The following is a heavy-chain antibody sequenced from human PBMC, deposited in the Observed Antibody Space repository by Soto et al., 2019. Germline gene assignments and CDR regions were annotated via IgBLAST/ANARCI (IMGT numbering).Heavy chain of an antibody. V-gene: IGHV4-59*03. CDR2: VHESGST. CDR1: DEARSNYY. D-gene: IGHD1-20*01. CDR3: ARGTRALITSFFAY. Sequence: SETLSLTCIVSDEARSNYYWSWIRPPPGRGLEWIGCVHESGSTDYNPSLRGRVIISLHTSKSQFSLSLRSATAADTATYYCARGTRALITSFFAYWGQGIPVNVSS. J-gene: IGHJ4*02.